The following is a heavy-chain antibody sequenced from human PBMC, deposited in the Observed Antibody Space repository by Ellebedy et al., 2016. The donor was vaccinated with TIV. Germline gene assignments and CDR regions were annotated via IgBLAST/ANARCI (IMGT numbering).Heavy chain of an antibody. Sequence: MPSETLSLTCTVSGGPISSNYWSWIRQPAGKGLEWIGRLHDSGGSNYNPSLRGRVAISADFSKNQFSLILNSVTAADTAVYYCVRGYGTGSAHNWFHPWGQGTLVTVSS. V-gene: IGHV4-4*07. D-gene: IGHD3-10*01. CDR1: GGPISSNY. CDR3: VRGYGTGSAHNWFHP. CDR2: LHDSGGS. J-gene: IGHJ5*02.